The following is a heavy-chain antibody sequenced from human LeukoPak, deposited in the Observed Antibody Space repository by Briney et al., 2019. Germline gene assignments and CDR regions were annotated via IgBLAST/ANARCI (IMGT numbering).Heavy chain of an antibody. CDR2: TYYSGNT. V-gene: IGHV4-59*08. CDR1: GASFSRYY. CDR3: ARSPIELSTVHFDH. Sequence: PSETLSLTCTVSGASFSRYYWSWIRQPPGKGLEWIGYTYYSGNTNYNPSLKSRVTISIDTSKKQLSLTLRSVGASDAAVYYCARSPIELSTVHFDHWGQGALVAVSS. J-gene: IGHJ4*02. D-gene: IGHD5-24*01.